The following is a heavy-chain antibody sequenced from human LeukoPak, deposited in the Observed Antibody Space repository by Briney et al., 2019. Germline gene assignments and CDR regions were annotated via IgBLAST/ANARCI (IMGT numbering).Heavy chain of an antibody. CDR1: GFTFSSYW. CDR3: ARVSATAMVTSWFDP. D-gene: IGHD5-18*01. CDR2: IKQDGSEK. V-gene: IGHV3-7*03. Sequence: GGSLSLSCAASGFTFSSYWMSWVRQAPGKGLEWVANIKQDGSEKYYVDSVKGRFTISRDNAKNSLYLQMNSLRAEDTAVYYCARVSATAMVTSWFDPWGQGTLVTVSS. J-gene: IGHJ5*02.